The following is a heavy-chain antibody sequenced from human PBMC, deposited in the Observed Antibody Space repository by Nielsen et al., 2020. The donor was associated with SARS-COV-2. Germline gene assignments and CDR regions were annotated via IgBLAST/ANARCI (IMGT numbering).Heavy chain of an antibody. D-gene: IGHD1/OR15-1a*01. CDR1: GYTFTTNA. CDR3: AREASRGTLSGTERYFDF. J-gene: IGHJ4*02. Sequence: ASVKVSCKSSGYTFTTNAIHWVRQAPGQWLEWMGWINTGNGNTKYSQRSQGRVTFTRDTSASTAHMELASLNSEDTAIYYCAREASRGTLSGTERYFDFWGQGTLVTVSS. V-gene: IGHV1-3*04. CDR2: INTGNGNT.